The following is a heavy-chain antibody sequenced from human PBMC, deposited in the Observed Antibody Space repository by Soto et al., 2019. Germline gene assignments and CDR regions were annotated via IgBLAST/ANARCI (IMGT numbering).Heavy chain of an antibody. J-gene: IGHJ3*01. D-gene: IGHD5-18*01. Sequence: SQTLSLTCGVYGGSFSAYYWSWIRQPQGKGREWNGEINRSGTNNYNRSRKSGVTISGDRPKNQFSLKGNAVTDVDRAVYYCVSGGGRGYSYGYGNRDDALNLWGQGTMVTVSS. CDR2: INRSGTN. V-gene: IGHV4-34*09. CDR1: GGSFSAYY. CDR3: VSGGGRGYSYGYGNRDDALNL.